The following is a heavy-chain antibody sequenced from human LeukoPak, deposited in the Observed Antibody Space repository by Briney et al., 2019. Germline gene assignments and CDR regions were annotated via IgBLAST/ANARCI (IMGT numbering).Heavy chain of an antibody. CDR1: GFTFSSYA. Sequence: PGRSLRLSCAASGFTFSSYAMHWVRQAPGKGLEWVAVISYDGSNKYYADSVKGRFTISRDNSKNTLCLQMNSLRAEDTAVYYCARGLVPAASRAFDIWGQGTMVTVSS. D-gene: IGHD2-2*01. J-gene: IGHJ3*02. V-gene: IGHV3-30*01. CDR2: ISYDGSNK. CDR3: ARGLVPAASRAFDI.